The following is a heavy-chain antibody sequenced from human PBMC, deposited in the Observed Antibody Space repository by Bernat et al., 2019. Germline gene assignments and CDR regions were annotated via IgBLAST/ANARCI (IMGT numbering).Heavy chain of an antibody. CDR1: GFTFSDYS. D-gene: IGHD6-25*01. CDR2: VSYDGRNK. CDR3: VIDGAALYYYHGMDV. Sequence: VQLVESGGGVVQPGRSLRLSCVASGFTFSDYSLHWVRQAPGKGLEWVAVVSYDGRNKYYADSVQARFIISRDDSENTLYLQMDSLKSEDTAVYYCVIDGAALYYYHGMDVWGRGTTVTVSS. J-gene: IGHJ6*02. V-gene: IGHV3-30*04.